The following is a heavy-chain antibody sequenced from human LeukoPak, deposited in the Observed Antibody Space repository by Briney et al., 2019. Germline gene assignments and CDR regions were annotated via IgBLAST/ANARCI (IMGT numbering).Heavy chain of an antibody. CDR2: ISGSGGST. CDR3: ARAGSIRFDY. CDR1: GFTFSTSG. J-gene: IGHJ4*02. D-gene: IGHD1-26*01. Sequence: GGSLRLSCAASGFTFSTSGMSWVRQTPGKGLEWVSAISGSGGSTYYADSVKGRFTISRDNSKNTLYLQMNSLRAEDTAVYYCARAGSIRFDYWGQGTLVTVSS. V-gene: IGHV3-23*01.